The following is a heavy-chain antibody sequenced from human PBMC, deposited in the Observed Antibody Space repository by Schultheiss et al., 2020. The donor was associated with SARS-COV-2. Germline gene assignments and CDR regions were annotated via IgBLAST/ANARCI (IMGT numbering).Heavy chain of an antibody. CDR2: IRSNGRDK. Sequence: GGSLRLSCLASGFTFNTYNMHWVRQAPGKGLEFVAYIRSNGRDKYYADSMEGRFTVSRDNANNSLYLEMHSLTAEDTAVYYCARDEGWSGYYDNWFDPWGQGTLVTVSS. D-gene: IGHD3-3*01. J-gene: IGHJ5*02. CDR1: GFTFNTYN. CDR3: ARDEGWSGYYDNWFDP. V-gene: IGHV3-21*01.